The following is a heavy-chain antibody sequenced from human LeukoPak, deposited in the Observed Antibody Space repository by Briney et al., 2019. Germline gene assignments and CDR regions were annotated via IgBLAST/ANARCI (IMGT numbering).Heavy chain of an antibody. Sequence: ASVKVSCKASGGTFISYAISWVRQAPGQGLEWMGGIIPIFGTANYAQKFQGRVTITADESTSTAYMELSSLRSEDTAVYYCASYNGYSYGYAYYYYGMDVWGQGTTVTVSS. CDR2: IIPIFGTA. CDR3: ASYNGYSYGYAYYYYGMDV. CDR1: GGTFISYA. D-gene: IGHD5-18*01. J-gene: IGHJ6*02. V-gene: IGHV1-69*13.